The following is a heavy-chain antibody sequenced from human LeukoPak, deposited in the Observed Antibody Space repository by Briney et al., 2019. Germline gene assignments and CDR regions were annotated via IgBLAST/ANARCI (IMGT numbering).Heavy chain of an antibody. J-gene: IGHJ6*03. D-gene: IGHD2-2*02. V-gene: IGHV1-2*02. CDR3: ARVAAEVVGLPGVIGFGWLRRDYYYMDV. CDR2: INPYSGGT. Sequence: ASVKVSCKASGYTFTGYYIHWVRQAPGQGLEWMGWINPYSGGTDYAQEFQGRVTLTRDTSISTAYMELSGLRSDDTALYYCARVAAEVVGLPGVIGFGWLRRDYYYMDVWGKGTTVTVSS. CDR1: GYTFTGYY.